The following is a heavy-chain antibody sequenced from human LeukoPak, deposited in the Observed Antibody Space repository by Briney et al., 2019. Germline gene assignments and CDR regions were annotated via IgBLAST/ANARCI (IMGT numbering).Heavy chain of an antibody. Sequence: SETLSLTCIVSGGSISSSNYYWGWVRQPPGKGLEWVATIYYTGNTYYNPSLKSRVTISVDTSKNQFSLKLSSVTAADTALYFCARHPGGSSFDYWGQGTLVTVSS. D-gene: IGHD2-8*02. V-gene: IGHV4-39*01. CDR2: IYYTGNT. J-gene: IGHJ4*03. CDR1: GGSISSSNYY. CDR3: ARHPGGSSFDY.